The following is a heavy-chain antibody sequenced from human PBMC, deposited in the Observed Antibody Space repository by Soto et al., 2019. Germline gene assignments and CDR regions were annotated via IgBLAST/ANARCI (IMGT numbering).Heavy chain of an antibody. CDR2: IIVGSGNT. CDR1: GFTFSSSA. J-gene: IGHJ4*02. D-gene: IGHD3-22*01. V-gene: IGHV1-58*01. Sequence: SVKVSCKASGFTFSSSAVQWVRQARGQGLEWIGWIIVGSGNTNYAQKLQERITITRDTSASTAYVELSSLRSEDTAVYYCARGSGYYYWDDYWGQGTLVTVSS. CDR3: ARGSGYYYWDDY.